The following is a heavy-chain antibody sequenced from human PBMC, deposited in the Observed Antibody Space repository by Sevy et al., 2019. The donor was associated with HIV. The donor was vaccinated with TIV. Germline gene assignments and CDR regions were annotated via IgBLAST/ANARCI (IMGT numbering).Heavy chain of an antibody. CDR3: ARQGDLDYFDY. V-gene: IGHV5-51*01. Sequence: GESLKISCKGSGYTFSPYWIGWVRQMPGQGLEWMGIILPSDSDTEYSRSFQGHVTISVDKSISTVYLQWNSLKASDSAIYYCARQGDLDYFDYWGQGTLVTVSS. CDR1: GYTFSPYW. D-gene: IGHD3-10*01. J-gene: IGHJ4*02. CDR2: ILPSDSDT.